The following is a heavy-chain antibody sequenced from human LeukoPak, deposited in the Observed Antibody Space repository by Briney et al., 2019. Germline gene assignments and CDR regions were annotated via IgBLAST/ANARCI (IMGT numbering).Heavy chain of an antibody. J-gene: IGHJ4*02. D-gene: IGHD4-17*01. CDR1: GYSFTSYW. CDR3: ARPGRATVTRLDY. CDR2: IYPGDSDT. V-gene: IGHV5-51*01. Sequence: GESLKISCKGSGYSFTSYWIGWVRQMPGKGLEWMGIIYPGDSDTRYSPSFQGQVTISADKSISTAFLQWSSLKASDTAMYYCARPGRATVTRLDYWGQGTLVTVTS.